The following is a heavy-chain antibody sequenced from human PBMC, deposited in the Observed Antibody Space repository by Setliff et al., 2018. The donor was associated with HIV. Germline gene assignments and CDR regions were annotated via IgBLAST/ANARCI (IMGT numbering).Heavy chain of an antibody. D-gene: IGHD6-19*01. V-gene: IGHV1-69*16. CDR2: IIPMLGTA. CDR3: ARDQGAVAGPTYWYFDL. CDR1: GDIFSKYT. J-gene: IGHJ2*01. Sequence: GASVKVSCKASGDIFSKYTFSWVRQAPGQGLEWVGRIIPMLGTANYAQKFQGRVTITTDESTSTAYMELSSLRSEDTAVYYCARDQGAVAGPTYWYFDLWGRGTLVTVSS.